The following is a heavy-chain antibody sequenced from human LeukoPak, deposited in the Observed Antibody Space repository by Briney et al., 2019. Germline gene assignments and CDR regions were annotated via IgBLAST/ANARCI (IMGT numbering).Heavy chain of an antibody. Sequence: GGSLRLSCAVSGFTFSSYSMKWVRQAPGRGLEWVSSISSSSSYIYYADSVKGRFTISRDNAKNSLYLQMNSLRAEDTAVYYCARDKSFPNAFDIWGQGTMVTVSS. CDR2: ISSSSSYI. D-gene: IGHD1-26*01. J-gene: IGHJ3*02. V-gene: IGHV3-21*01. CDR1: GFTFSSYS. CDR3: ARDKSFPNAFDI.